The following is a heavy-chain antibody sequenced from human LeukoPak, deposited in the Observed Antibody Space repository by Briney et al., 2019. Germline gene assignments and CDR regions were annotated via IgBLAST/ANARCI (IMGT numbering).Heavy chain of an antibody. CDR3: ARDQDSSGRLDDAFDI. V-gene: IGHV4-4*07. Sequence: PSETLSLTCTVSGASIGSYYWSGISQPAGKRLEWIGHIYTSGSTNYNPSLKSRVTMSVDTSKNQFSLKLSSVTAADTAVYYCARDQDSSGRLDDAFDIWGQGTMVTVSS. D-gene: IGHD6-19*01. J-gene: IGHJ3*02. CDR1: GASIGSYY. CDR2: IYTSGST.